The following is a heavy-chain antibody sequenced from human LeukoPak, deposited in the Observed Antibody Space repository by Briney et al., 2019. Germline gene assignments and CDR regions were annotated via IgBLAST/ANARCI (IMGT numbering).Heavy chain of an antibody. J-gene: IGHJ4*02. CDR2: ITWNGGGT. Sequence: GGSLRLSCAASGFSFDEYYMHWVRQAPGKGLEWVSLITWNGGGTSYADSVKGRFTISRDNQKSSLFLQMHSLRTEDTAVYFCVIDVLQYCTSTSCDEFQSWGQGTLVTVSS. D-gene: IGHD2-2*01. CDR3: VIDVLQYCTSTSCDEFQS. V-gene: IGHV3-43*01. CDR1: GFSFDEYY.